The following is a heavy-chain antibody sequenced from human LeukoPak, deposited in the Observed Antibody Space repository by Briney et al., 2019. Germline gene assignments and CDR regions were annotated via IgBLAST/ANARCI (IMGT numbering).Heavy chain of an antibody. CDR1: GGSFSGYY. CDR3: ARHSSSYYYYYMDV. D-gene: IGHD6-6*01. CDR2: INHSGST. Sequence: SETLSLTCAVYGGSFSGYYWSWIRQPPGKGLEWIGEINHSGSTNYNPSLKSRVTISVDTSKNQFSLKLSSVTAADTAVYYCARHSSSYYYYYMDVWGKGTTVTVSS. J-gene: IGHJ6*03. V-gene: IGHV4-34*01.